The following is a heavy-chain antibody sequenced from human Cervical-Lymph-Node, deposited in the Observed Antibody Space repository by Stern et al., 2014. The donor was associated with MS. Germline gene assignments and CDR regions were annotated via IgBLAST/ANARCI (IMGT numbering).Heavy chain of an antibody. D-gene: IGHD3-3*01. CDR2: IYHVGRT. V-gene: IGHV4-4*02. CDR1: GASITSGNW. Sequence: QLQLQESGPGLVKPSGTLSLTCAVSGASITSGNWWSWVRQSPGKVLEWIGEIYHVGRTNSNPSLKRRFTLSADTSHNPFSLNLPSVTAADTAIYYCARDNRFENFDYWGQGTLVTVSS. J-gene: IGHJ4*02. CDR3: ARDNRFENFDY.